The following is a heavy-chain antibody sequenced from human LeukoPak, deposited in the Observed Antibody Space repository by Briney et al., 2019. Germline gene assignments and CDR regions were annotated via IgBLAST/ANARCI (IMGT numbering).Heavy chain of an antibody. D-gene: IGHD3-9*01. CDR2: INPSSGGT. CDR3: ARGFDWLEYYFDY. Sequence: ASVKVSCKASGYTFTDYYMHWVRQAPGQGLEWMGWINPSSGGTNYAQKFQGRVTMTRDTSISTAYMEVNRLRSDDTAVYYCARGFDWLEYYFDYWGQGTLVTVSS. V-gene: IGHV1-2*02. J-gene: IGHJ4*02. CDR1: GYTFTDYY.